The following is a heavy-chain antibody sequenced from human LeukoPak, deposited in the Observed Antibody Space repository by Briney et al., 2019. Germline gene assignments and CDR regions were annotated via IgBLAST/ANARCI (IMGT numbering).Heavy chain of an antibody. V-gene: IGHV3-21*01. CDR3: ARDPPGLMAPR. Sequence: GGSLRLSCAASGVTFSSYSMNWVRQAPGKGLEWVSSISSSSSYIYYADSVKGRFTISRDNAKNSLYLQMNSLRAEDTAVYYCARDPPGLMAPRWGQGTLVTVSS. J-gene: IGHJ4*02. CDR1: GVTFSSYS. CDR2: ISSSSSYI. D-gene: IGHD2-8*01.